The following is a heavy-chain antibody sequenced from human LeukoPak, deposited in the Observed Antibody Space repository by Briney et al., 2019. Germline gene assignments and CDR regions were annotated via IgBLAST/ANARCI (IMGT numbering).Heavy chain of an antibody. CDR1: GGTFSSYA. V-gene: IGHV1-69*13. CDR3: ARARNPYDSSGYCFDY. CDR2: IIPIFGTA. J-gene: IGHJ4*02. D-gene: IGHD3-22*01. Sequence: ASVKVSCKASGGTFSSYAISWVRQAPGQGLEWMGGIIPIFGTANYAQKFQGRVTITADESTSTAYMELSSLRSEDTAVYYCARARNPYDSSGYCFDYWGQGTLVTVSS.